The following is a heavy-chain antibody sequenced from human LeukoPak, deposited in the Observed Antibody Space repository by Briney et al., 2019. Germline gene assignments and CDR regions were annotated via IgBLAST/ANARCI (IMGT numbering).Heavy chain of an antibody. CDR3: AKDIAAAGYYYYGMDV. CDR1: GFTFSSYA. J-gene: IGHJ6*02. V-gene: IGHV3-30-3*01. CDR2: ISYDGSNK. Sequence: GGSLRLSCAASGFTFSSYAMHWVRQAPGKGLGWVAVISYDGSNKYYADSVKGRFTISRDNSKNTLYLQMNSLRAEDTAVYYCAKDIAAAGYYYYGMDVWGQGTTVTVSS. D-gene: IGHD6-13*01.